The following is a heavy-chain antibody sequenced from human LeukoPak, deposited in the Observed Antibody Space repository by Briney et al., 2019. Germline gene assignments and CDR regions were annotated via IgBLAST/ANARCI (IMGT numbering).Heavy chain of an antibody. CDR1: GGSISSSSYY. J-gene: IGHJ4*02. CDR2: IYYSGST. D-gene: IGHD3-10*01. CDR3: AILAPVYYGSRMDYFDY. V-gene: IGHV4-39*01. Sequence: ASETLSLTCTVSGGSISSSSYYWGWIRQPPGKGLEWNGSIYYSGSTYYNPSLKSRVTISADTSKNQLSLKLSSVTAADTAVYYCAILAPVYYGSRMDYFDYWGQGTLVTVSS.